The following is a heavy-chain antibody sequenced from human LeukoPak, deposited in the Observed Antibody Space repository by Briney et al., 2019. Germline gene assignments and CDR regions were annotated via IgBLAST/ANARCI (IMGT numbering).Heavy chain of an antibody. Sequence: GGSLRLSCAASGFTFSSYGMHWVRQAPGKGLEWVAVIWYDGSNKYYADSVKGRFTISRDNSKNTLYLQMNSLRAEDTAVYYCARGDYYGSRGDYWGQGTLVTVSS. CDR2: IWYDGSNK. V-gene: IGHV3-33*01. CDR3: ARGDYYGSRGDY. CDR1: GFTFSSYG. J-gene: IGHJ4*02. D-gene: IGHD3-10*01.